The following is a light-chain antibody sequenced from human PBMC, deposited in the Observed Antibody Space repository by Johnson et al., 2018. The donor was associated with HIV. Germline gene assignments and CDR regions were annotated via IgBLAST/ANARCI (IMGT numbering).Light chain of an antibody. V-gene: IGLV1-51*02. CDR1: SSNIGNQY. J-gene: IGLJ1*01. CDR2: ENN. CDR3: GTWDSSLRSGF. Sequence: QSVLTQPPSVSAAAGQRVTISCSGSSSNIGNQYVSWYQQLPGTVSKLLMYENNKRPSGIPDRLSGSTSGTSATLGITGLQTGDEADYYCGTWDSSLRSGFFGTGTKVTVL.